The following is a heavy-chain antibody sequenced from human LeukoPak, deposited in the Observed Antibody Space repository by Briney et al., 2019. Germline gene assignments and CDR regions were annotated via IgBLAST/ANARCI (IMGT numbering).Heavy chain of an antibody. D-gene: IGHD3-3*01. CDR3: ARDGLWSGYPFDY. J-gene: IGHJ4*02. CDR1: GFTFSSYA. Sequence: GGSLRLSCAASGFTFSSYAMSWVRQAPGKGLEWVSAISGSGGSTYYADSVKGRFTISRDNAKNSLYLQMNSLRAEDTAVYYCARDGLWSGYPFDYWGQGTLVTVSS. CDR2: ISGSGGST. V-gene: IGHV3-23*01.